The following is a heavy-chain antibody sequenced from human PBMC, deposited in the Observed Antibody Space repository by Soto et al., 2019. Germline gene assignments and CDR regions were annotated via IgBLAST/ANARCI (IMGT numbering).Heavy chain of an antibody. CDR2: IIPIFGTA. CDR3: ARDPGVVVVAATPGSWFDP. J-gene: IGHJ5*02. D-gene: IGHD2-15*01. CDR1: GGTFSSYA. Sequence: QGQLVQSGAEVKKPGSSVKVSCKASGGTFSSYAISWVRQAPGQGLEWMGGIIPIFGTANYAQKFQGRVTITADESTSTAYMELSRLRSEDTAVYYCARDPGVVVVAATPGSWFDPWGQGTLVTVSS. V-gene: IGHV1-69*01.